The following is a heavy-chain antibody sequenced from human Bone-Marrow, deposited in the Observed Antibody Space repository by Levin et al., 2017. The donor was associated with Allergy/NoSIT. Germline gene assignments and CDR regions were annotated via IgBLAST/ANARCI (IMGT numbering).Heavy chain of an antibody. CDR3: CTEEGITVIKGAFDL. CDR1: GFTFTNVW. D-gene: IGHD3-10*01. V-gene: IGHV3-15*01. Sequence: PGGSLRLSCAASGFTFTNVWMTWVRQAPGKGLEWVGRIKRKIDGETTDYAAPVKGRFTISRDDSKNTLYLQMDSLKTEDTAMYYCCTEEGITVIKGAFDLWGQGTMVTVSS. CDR2: IKRKIDGETT. J-gene: IGHJ3*01.